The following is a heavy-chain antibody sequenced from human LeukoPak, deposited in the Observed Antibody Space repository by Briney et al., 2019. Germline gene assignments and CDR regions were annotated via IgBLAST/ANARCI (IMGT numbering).Heavy chain of an antibody. V-gene: IGHV4-39*01. Sequence: SETLSLTCIVSGGSISSSSYYWGWIRQPPGEGLEWVGSIYYSGSTYYNPSLKSRVTISVDTSKNQFSLKLSPVTAADTAVYHCTRRGIGYCSSTSCPDAFEIWGQGTIVTVSS. D-gene: IGHD2-2*01. J-gene: IGHJ3*02. CDR3: TRRGIGYCSSTSCPDAFEI. CDR1: GGSISSSSYY. CDR2: IYYSGST.